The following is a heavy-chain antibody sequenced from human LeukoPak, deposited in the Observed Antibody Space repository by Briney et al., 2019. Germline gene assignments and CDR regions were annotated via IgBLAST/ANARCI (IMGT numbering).Heavy chain of an antibody. CDR3: ARDSFSSGPARYFDL. D-gene: IGHD3-22*01. Sequence: SETLSLTCLVSGGSISGSHWSWIRQPPGKGLEWIGYIHYTGSTDYNPSLKSRVTISVDTSKNQFSLKLSSVTAADTAVYYCARDSFSSGPARYFDLWGRGTLVTVSS. CDR2: IHYTGST. V-gene: IGHV4-59*12. CDR1: GGSISGSH. J-gene: IGHJ2*01.